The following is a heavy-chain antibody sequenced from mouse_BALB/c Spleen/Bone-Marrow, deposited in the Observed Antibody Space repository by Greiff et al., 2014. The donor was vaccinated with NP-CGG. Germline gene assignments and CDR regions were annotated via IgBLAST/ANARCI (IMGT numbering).Heavy chain of an antibody. CDR3: TKVTTEFAY. CDR2: IYPGDGDT. D-gene: IGHD2-2*01. CDR1: GYAFCTYW. J-gene: IGHJ3*01. V-gene: IGHV1-80*01. Sequence: VPLQQSRAELGRPGSSVKISCKASGYAFCTYWMSWVKQRPGLGLEWIGQIYPGDGDTKYNGKFKGKATLIADKSSSTAYMQLISLTSEYFAVYFCTKVTTEFAYSGHRPLFTVS.